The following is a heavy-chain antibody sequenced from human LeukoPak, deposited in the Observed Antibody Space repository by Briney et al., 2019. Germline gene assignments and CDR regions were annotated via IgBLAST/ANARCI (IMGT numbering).Heavy chain of an antibody. V-gene: IGHV3-74*01. D-gene: IGHD3-10*01. J-gene: IGHJ6*02. Sequence: GGSLRLSCAASGFTFSSYWMHWVRQAPGKGLVRVSRINSDGSSTSYADSVKGRFTISRDNAKNTLYLQMNSLRAEDTAVYYCARDRDYYYGMDVWGQGTTVTVSS. CDR1: GFTFSSYW. CDR2: INSDGSST. CDR3: ARDRDYYYGMDV.